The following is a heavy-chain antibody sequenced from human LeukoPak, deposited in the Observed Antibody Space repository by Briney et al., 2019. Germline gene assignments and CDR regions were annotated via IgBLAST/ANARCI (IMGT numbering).Heavy chain of an antibody. CDR3: ARSYFNGWLVGN. D-gene: IGHD6-19*01. CDR2: VYYSGST. Sequence: SETLSLTCTVSGGSISTYYWSWIRQPPGKGLEWIGYVYYSGSTNYDPSLKSRVTISADTSKNQFSLRLRSVTAADTAMYYCARSYFNGWLVGNWGQGTLVTVSS. CDR1: GGSISTYY. V-gene: IGHV4-59*01. J-gene: IGHJ4*02.